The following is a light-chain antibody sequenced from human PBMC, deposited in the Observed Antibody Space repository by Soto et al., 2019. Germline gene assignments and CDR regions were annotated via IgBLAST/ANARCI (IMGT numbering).Light chain of an antibody. J-gene: IGKJ5*01. CDR1: QALSSY. CDR3: HSRA. V-gene: IGKV1-9*01. CDR2: GAS. Sequence: DIQLTQSPSFLSASIGDRVTITCRASQALSSYFAWYQQKPGKAPNLLIYGASTLQSGVPSRFSGSGSETEFTLTISRLQPDDFATYFCHSRAFGQGTRLEIK.